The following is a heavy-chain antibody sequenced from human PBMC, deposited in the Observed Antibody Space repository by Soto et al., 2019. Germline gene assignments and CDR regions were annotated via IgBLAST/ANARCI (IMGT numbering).Heavy chain of an antibody. J-gene: IGHJ4*02. Sequence: PAETLSLTCTASGGSIDSGDCYWSWIRPPPGKGLEWIGYIYYSGSTNYNPSLKSRVTISVDTSKNQFSLKLSSVTAADTAVYYCARVNKSAAGTGPMVYWGQGTLVTVYS. D-gene: IGHD6-13*01. V-gene: IGHV4-61*08. CDR3: ARVNKSAAGTGPMVY. CDR2: IYYSGST. CDR1: GGSIDSGDCY.